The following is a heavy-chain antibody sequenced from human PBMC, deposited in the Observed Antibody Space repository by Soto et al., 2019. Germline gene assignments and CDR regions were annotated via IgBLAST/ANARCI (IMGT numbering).Heavy chain of an antibody. D-gene: IGHD2-15*01. CDR2: ISAYNGNT. J-gene: IGHJ4*02. CDR3: ARARIGGGSENTLFHY. CDR1: GYTFTSYG. V-gene: IGHV1-18*01. Sequence: QVQLVQSGAEVKKPGASVKVSCKASGYTFTSYGISWVRQAPGQGLEWMGWISAYNGNTNYAQKLQGRDTMTTDTPTSTAYMELRSLRSDDTAVYYCARARIGGGSENTLFHYWGQGTLVTVSS.